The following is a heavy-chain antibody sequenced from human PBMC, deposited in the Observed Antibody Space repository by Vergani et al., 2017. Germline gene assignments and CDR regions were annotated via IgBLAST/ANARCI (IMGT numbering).Heavy chain of an antibody. CDR2: INSDGSST. D-gene: IGHD3-9*01. J-gene: IGHJ6*02. CDR3: ARDPHHYEILTGYYKPYGMDV. CDR1: GFTFSSYW. Sequence: EVQLVESGGGLVQPGGSLRLSCAASGFTFSSYWMHWVRQAPGKGLVWVSRINSDGSSTSYADSVKGRFTISRDNAKNTLYLQMNSLRAEDTAVYYCARDPHHYEILTGYYKPYGMDVWGQGTTVTVSS. V-gene: IGHV3-74*01.